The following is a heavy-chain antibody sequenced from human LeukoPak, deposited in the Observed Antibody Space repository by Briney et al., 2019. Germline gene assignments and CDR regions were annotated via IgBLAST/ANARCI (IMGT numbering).Heavy chain of an antibody. CDR1: GFTFSSYA. V-gene: IGHV3-30-3*01. CDR2: ISYDGSNK. CDR3: ARERPLSDKYYDFWSGYLRPNYYYYGMDV. D-gene: IGHD3-3*01. J-gene: IGHJ6*02. Sequence: GGSLRLSCAASGFTFSSYAMHWVRQAPGKGLEWVAVISYDGSNKYYADSVKGRFTISRDNSKNTLYLQMNSLRAEDMAVYYCARERPLSDKYYDFWSGYLRPNYYYYGMDVWGQGTTVTVSS.